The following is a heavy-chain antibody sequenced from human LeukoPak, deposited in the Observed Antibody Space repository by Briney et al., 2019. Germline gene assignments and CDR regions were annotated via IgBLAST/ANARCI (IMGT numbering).Heavy chain of an antibody. Sequence: PGGSLRLSCAASGFTFSAYPMHWVRQAPGKGLEWVAVISYDGSNKYYAGSVKGRFTVSRDNSKNTLYLQMNSLRAEDTAVYYCARVHPLDIVVVVAATLDYWGQGTLVTVSS. CDR3: ARVHPLDIVVVVAATLDY. CDR2: ISYDGSNK. CDR1: GFTFSAYP. V-gene: IGHV3-30*04. D-gene: IGHD2-15*01. J-gene: IGHJ4*02.